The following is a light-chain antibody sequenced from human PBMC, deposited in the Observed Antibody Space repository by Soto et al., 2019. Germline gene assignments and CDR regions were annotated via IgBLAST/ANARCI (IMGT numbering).Light chain of an antibody. Sequence: IVLTQSPATLSFSPGESATLSCRASQSIAIYLAWYQQKSGQSPRLLIYDSFNRAPGIPDRVSGSGSGTDFTLTISSLEPEDFSVYYCLQRATWPWTFGQGTTVEIK. CDR2: DSF. V-gene: IGKV3-11*01. J-gene: IGKJ1*01. CDR1: QSIAIY. CDR3: LQRATWPWT.